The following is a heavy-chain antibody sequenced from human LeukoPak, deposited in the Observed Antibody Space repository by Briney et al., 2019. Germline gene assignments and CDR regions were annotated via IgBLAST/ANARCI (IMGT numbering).Heavy chain of an antibody. D-gene: IGHD3-3*01. CDR3: AIQRITIFGVARPYGMDV. Sequence: ASVKVSCKASGYTFTSYDINWVRQAPGQGLEWMGWINPNSGGTNYAQKFQGRVTMTRDTSISTAYMELSRLRSDDTAVYYCAIQRITIFGVARPYGMDVWGQGTTVTVSS. J-gene: IGHJ6*02. CDR2: INPNSGGT. CDR1: GYTFTSYD. V-gene: IGHV1-2*02.